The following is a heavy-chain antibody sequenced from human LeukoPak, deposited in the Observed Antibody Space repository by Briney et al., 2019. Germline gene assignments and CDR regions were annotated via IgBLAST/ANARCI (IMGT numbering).Heavy chain of an antibody. V-gene: IGHV3-23*01. D-gene: IGHD2-8*02. J-gene: IGHJ4*02. CDR2: ISGSGGST. CDR3: AKDLFTEDYFDY. CDR1: GFTFRSYA. Sequence: GGSLRLSCAASGFTFRSYAVSWVRPAPGEGLEWVSAISGSGGSTYYADSVKGRITISRDNSKNTLYLQMNSLRAEDTAVYYCAKDLFTEDYFDYWGQGTLVTVSS.